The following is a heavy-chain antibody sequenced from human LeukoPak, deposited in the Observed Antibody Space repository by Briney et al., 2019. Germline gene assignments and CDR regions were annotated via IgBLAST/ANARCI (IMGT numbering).Heavy chain of an antibody. CDR3: ARDYCSSTSCLFDY. V-gene: IGHV1-2*06. Sequence: ASVKVSCKASGYTFTGYHMHWVRRAPGQGLEWMGRINPNSGDTNYAQKFQGRATMTRDTSISTAYMELSRLRSDDTAVYYCARDYCSSTSCLFDYWGQGALVTVSS. CDR2: INPNSGDT. D-gene: IGHD2-2*01. CDR1: GYTFTGYH. J-gene: IGHJ4*02.